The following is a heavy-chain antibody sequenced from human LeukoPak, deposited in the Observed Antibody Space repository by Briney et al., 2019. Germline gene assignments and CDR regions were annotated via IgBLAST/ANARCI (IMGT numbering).Heavy chain of an antibody. D-gene: IGHD2-15*01. V-gene: IGHV3-33*01. Sequence: RRSLRLSCAASGFTFSSYGMHWVRQAPGKGLEWVAVIWYDGSNKYYADSVKGRFTISRDKSKNTLYLQMNSLRAEDTAVYYCAGRYCSGGSCYYNWFDPWGQGTLVTVSS. J-gene: IGHJ5*02. CDR3: AGRYCSGGSCYYNWFDP. CDR1: GFTFSSYG. CDR2: IWYDGSNK.